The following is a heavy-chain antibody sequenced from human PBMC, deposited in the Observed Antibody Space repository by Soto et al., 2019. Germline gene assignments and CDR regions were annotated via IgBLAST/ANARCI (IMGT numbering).Heavy chain of an antibody. J-gene: IGHJ6*03. CDR2: IDKVGTDS. V-gene: IGHV3-74*01. CDR3: ARGWFGPDV. CDR1: EFTFSGCW. Sequence: EVQLVESGGGVVQPGGSLRLSCAASEFTFSGCWMHWVRQAPGKGLVWVSGIDKVGTDSTYADSVKGRFTRSRDNAKNTVYLQMNSPRVEDTPVYYCARGWFGPDVWGKGTTVTVSS. D-gene: IGHD3-10*01.